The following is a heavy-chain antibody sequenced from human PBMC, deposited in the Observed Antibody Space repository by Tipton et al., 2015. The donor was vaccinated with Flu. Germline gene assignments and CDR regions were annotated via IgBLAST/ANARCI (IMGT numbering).Heavy chain of an antibody. Sequence: QSGAEVKKPGSSVKVSCKASGDTFRNYAISWVRQAPGQGLEWMGGIVCIFGIPNYAQKFQGRVTMTADESTTTVYMELSSLRSDDTAVYYCARQIYTSGELDYDYYYMDVWGKGTTVTVCS. CDR3: ARQIYTSGELDYDYYYMDV. CDR1: GDTFRNYA. V-gene: IGHV1-69*01. J-gene: IGHJ6*03. D-gene: IGHD6-25*01. CDR2: IVCIFGIP.